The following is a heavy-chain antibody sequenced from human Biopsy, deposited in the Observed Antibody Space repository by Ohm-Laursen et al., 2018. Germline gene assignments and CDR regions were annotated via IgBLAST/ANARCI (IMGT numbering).Heavy chain of an antibody. V-gene: IGHV4-4*07. Sequence: PGTLSLTCTVSGGSISNYYWSWIRQPAGKGLEWIGRIYSSGSTNYNPSLKSRVTMSVDTSKNQFSLILSSVTAADTAIYYCARGMRSSGWPYFDSWGQGTLVTVSS. J-gene: IGHJ4*02. CDR2: IYSSGST. D-gene: IGHD6-19*01. CDR3: ARGMRSSGWPYFDS. CDR1: GGSISNYY.